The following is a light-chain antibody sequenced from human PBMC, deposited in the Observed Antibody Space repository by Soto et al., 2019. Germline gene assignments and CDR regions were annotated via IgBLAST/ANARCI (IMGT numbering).Light chain of an antibody. CDR2: DAS. CDR3: QQYDTYWHM. V-gene: IGKV1-5*01. J-gene: IGKJ1*01. Sequence: DIQMTQSPSTLSASVGDRVTVTCRASQSINTWLAWYQQKPGKAPNLLIYDASSLQSGVPSRFTGRGSGTEFTLTISSLQPDDFATYYCQQYDTYWHMFGQGTKVDI. CDR1: QSINTW.